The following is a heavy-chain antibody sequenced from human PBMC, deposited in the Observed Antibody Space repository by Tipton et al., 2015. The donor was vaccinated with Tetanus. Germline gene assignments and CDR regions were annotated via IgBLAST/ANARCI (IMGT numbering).Heavy chain of an antibody. CDR3: ARVRRGATTDLDY. D-gene: IGHD5-12*01. CDR2: VNHSGGT. J-gene: IGHJ4*02. CDR1: GGSLSGYT. Sequence: GLVKPSETLSLTCGVSGGSLSGYTRNWIRQPPGKGLEWIGDVNHSGGTPYNSSLSGRLSISVDTSANEFSLRLRSVTAADTAVYYCARVRRGATTDLDYWGQGTLVTVSS. V-gene: IGHV4-34*01.